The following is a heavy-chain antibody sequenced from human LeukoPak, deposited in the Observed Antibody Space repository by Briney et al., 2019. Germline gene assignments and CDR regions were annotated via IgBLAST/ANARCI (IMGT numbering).Heavy chain of an antibody. J-gene: IGHJ3*02. CDR2: IYWDDDK. D-gene: IGHD6-19*01. Sequence: ESGPTLVKPTQTLTLTCTFSGFSLSTSGVDVAWIRQPPGKALEWLALIYWDDDKRYSPSLKSRLTITKDTSKNQVVLTMTNMDPVDAATYYCTHRVAGVTFDIWGQGTMVTVSS. CDR1: GFSLSTSGVD. V-gene: IGHV2-5*02. CDR3: THRVAGVTFDI.